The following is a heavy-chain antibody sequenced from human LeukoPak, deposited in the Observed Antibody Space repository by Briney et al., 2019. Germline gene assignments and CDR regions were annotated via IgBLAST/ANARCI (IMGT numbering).Heavy chain of an antibody. Sequence: GGSLRLSCAASGFTFTNYAMSWARQASGKGLEWVSAIRGSGGSTYYADSVKGRFTISRDNSKNTLYLQMSSLRAEDTAVYYCAKNYYDSSGYGFDFWGQGTLVTVSS. V-gene: IGHV3-23*01. CDR2: IRGSGGST. CDR1: GFTFTNYA. CDR3: AKNYYDSSGYGFDF. D-gene: IGHD3-22*01. J-gene: IGHJ4*02.